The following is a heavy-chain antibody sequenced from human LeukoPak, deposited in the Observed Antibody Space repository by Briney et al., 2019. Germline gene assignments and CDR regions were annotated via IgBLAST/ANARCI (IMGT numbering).Heavy chain of an antibody. D-gene: IGHD5-12*01. CDR1: GFTFSSYG. CDR3: AKGGPPGHSGYHYVSHLDWNFDY. V-gene: IGHV3-30*18. Sequence: PGGSLRLSCTASGFTFSSYGMHWVRQAPGKGLEWVADISYDGSNKYYADSVKGRFTISRDNSKNTLYLQMNSLRAEDTAVYYCAKGGPPGHSGYHYVSHLDWNFDYWGQGTLVTVSP. CDR2: ISYDGSNK. J-gene: IGHJ4*02.